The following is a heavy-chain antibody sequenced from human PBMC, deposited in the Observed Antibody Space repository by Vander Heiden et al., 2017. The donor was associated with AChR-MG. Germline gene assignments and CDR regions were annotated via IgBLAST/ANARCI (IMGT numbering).Heavy chain of an antibody. CDR1: GYSFKSYT. CDR3: ATMARGWYIA. J-gene: IGHJ5*02. D-gene: IGHD6-19*01. V-gene: IGHV7-4-1*02. Sequence: QVQLVQSGSELKKPGASVKLACEASGYSFKSYTMNWVRQAPGQGLEWMGWIDTNTGNPTYAQGFTGRFVFSLDTYVSTAYLQISSLKADDTAIYYCATMARGWYIAWGQGTLVTVSS. CDR2: IDTNTGNP.